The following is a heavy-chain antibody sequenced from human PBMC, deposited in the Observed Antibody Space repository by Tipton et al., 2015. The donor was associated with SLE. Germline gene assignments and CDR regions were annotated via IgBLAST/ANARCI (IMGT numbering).Heavy chain of an antibody. J-gene: IGHJ3*01. D-gene: IGHD1-7*01. CDR3: ARYDNWNFDGFDV. Sequence: TLSLTCAVYGGSFCSYYWGWIRQSPGKGLEWIGSFRQSGNYYYYNPSLKSRVTISEDTSKNEFSLKLSSVTAADTDEYYSARYDNWNFDGFDVWGQGTVVIVS. CDR1: GGSFCSYY. CDR2: FRQSGNYY. V-gene: IGHV4-38-2*01.